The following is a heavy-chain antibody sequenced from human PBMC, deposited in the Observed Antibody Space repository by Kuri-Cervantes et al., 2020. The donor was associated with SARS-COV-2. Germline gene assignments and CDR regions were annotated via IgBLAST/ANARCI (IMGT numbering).Heavy chain of an antibody. D-gene: IGHD3-9*01. J-gene: IGHJ6*03. CDR2: FNHRGST. Sequence: GSLRLSCAASGFTFSSYSMNWVRQAPGKGLEWIGEFNHRGSTNYNPSLKTRATISVDTSNRQFSLILTSVTAADTALYYCARAYGLLRYIYYMDVWGEGATVTVSS. V-gene: IGHV4-34*01. CDR1: GFTFSSYS. CDR3: ARAYGLLRYIYYMDV.